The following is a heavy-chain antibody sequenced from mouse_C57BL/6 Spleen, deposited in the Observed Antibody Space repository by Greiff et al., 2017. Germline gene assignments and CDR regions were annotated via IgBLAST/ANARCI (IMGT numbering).Heavy chain of an antibody. V-gene: IGHV14-1*01. CDR3: TLYYGSSYVRTWFAY. CDR2: IDPEDGDT. J-gene: IGHJ3*01. CDR1: GFNIKDYY. Sequence: VQLKQSGAELVRPGASVKLSCTASGFNIKDYYMHWVKQRPEQGLEWIGRIDPEDGDTEYAPKFQGKATMTADTSSNTAYLQLSSLTSEDTAVYYCTLYYGSSYVRTWFAYWGQGTLVTVSA. D-gene: IGHD1-1*01.